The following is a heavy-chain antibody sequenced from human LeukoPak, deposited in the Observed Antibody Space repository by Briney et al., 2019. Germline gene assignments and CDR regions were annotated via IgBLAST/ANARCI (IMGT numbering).Heavy chain of an antibody. CDR2: IIWNGGSR. Sequence: RPGGSLRLSCAASGFNFDDYVMSWVRQAPGKGLEWVSGIIWNGGSRGYADSVKGRFTISRDNARNSLYLQMNSLRAEDTALYYCARDRNRITYYYDSRGNAFDIWGQGTMVTVSS. J-gene: IGHJ3*02. D-gene: IGHD3-22*01. CDR3: ARDRNRITYYYDSRGNAFDI. V-gene: IGHV3-20*04. CDR1: GFNFDDYV.